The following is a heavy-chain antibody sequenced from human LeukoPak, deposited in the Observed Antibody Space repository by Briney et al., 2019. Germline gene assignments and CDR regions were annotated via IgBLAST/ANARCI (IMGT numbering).Heavy chain of an antibody. D-gene: IGHD3-10*01. CDR2: ISYDGSNK. V-gene: IGHV3-30*18. J-gene: IGHJ4*02. Sequence: GGSLRLSCAASGFTFSSYGMHWVRQAPGKGLEWVAVISYDGSNKYYADTVKGRFTISRDNSKNTLYLQMNSLRAEDTAVYYCAKDRAVEAYGSGSYYKIWGQGTLVTVSS. CDR1: GFTFSSYG. CDR3: AKDRAVEAYGSGSYYKI.